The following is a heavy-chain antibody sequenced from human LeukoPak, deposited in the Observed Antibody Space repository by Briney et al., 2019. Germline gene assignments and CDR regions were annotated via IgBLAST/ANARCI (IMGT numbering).Heavy chain of an antibody. V-gene: IGHV3-30-3*01. J-gene: IGHJ5*02. CDR1: GFTFSSYA. D-gene: IGHD1-26*01. CDR2: ISYDGSNK. Sequence: PGRSLRLSCAASGFTFSSYAMHWVRQAPGEGLEWVAVISYDGSNKYYADSVKGRFTISRDNSKNTLYLQMNSLRAEDTAVYYCARGMGTSGSHQRDWFDPWGQGTLVTVSS. CDR3: ARGMGTSGSHQRDWFDP.